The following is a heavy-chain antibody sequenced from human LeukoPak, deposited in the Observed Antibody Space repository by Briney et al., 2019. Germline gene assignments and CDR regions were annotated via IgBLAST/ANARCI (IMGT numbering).Heavy chain of an antibody. V-gene: IGHV1-8*01. CDR2: MNPNSGNT. J-gene: IGHJ4*02. CDR1: GYTFTSYD. CDR3: ARAGIAVAGRDY. D-gene: IGHD6-19*01. Sequence: GASVKVSCKASGYTFTSYDINWVPQATGQGLEWMGWMNPNSGNTGYAQKFQGRVTMTRNTSISTAYMELSSLRSEDTAVYYCARAGIAVAGRDYWGQGTLVTVSS.